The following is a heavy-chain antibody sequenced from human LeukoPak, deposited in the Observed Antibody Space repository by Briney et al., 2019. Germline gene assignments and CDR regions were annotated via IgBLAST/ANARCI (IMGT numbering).Heavy chain of an antibody. J-gene: IGHJ3*02. D-gene: IGHD5-12*01. Sequence: ASVKVSCKASGYTFTSYGISWVRQAPGQGLEWMGWISTYNGNTNYAQKLQGRVTMTTDTSTSTAYMELRSLRSDDTAVYYCARDRATTYAFDIWGQGTMVTVSS. V-gene: IGHV1-18*01. CDR1: GYTFTSYG. CDR3: ARDRATTYAFDI. CDR2: ISTYNGNT.